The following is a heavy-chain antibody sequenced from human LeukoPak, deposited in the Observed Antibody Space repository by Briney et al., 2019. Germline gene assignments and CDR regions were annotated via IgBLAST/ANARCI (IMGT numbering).Heavy chain of an antibody. CDR2: ISSSSSYI. J-gene: IGHJ4*02. Sequence: GGSLRLSCAASGFTFSSYSMNWVRQAPGKGLEWVSSISSSSSYIYYADSVKGRFTISRDNSENMLYLQMNSLRPEDTAVYYCARERSGYDHQYWGQGTLVTVSS. D-gene: IGHD5-12*01. V-gene: IGHV3-21*01. CDR1: GFTFSSYS. CDR3: ARERSGYDHQY.